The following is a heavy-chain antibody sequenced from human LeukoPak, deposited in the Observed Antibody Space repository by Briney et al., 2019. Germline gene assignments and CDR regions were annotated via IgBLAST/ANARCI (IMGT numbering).Heavy chain of an antibody. D-gene: IGHD3-10*02. CDR2: ISSSSSYI. V-gene: IGHV3-21*01. CDR1: GFTFSSYS. CDR3: AELGITMIGGV. J-gene: IGHJ6*04. Sequence: GGSLRLSCAASGFTFSSYSMNWVRQAPGKGLEWVSSISSSSSYIYFADSVRGRFTISRDNAKNSLYLQMNSLRAEDTAVYYCAELGITMIGGVWGKGTTVTISS.